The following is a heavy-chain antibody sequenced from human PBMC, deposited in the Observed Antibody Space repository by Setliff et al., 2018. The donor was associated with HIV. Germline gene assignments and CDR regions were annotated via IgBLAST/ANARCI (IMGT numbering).Heavy chain of an antibody. Sequence: PGGSLRLSCQASGFTSSRYTMTWVRQAPGKGLDWVSGISSSGGSTYYADSVKGRFTISRDNSKNTLYLQMSSLRDEDTAVYYCAKSIVVVTARWYFDLWGRGTLVTVSS. CDR3: AKSIVVVTARWYFDL. D-gene: IGHD2-21*02. V-gene: IGHV3-23*01. CDR1: GFTSSRYT. J-gene: IGHJ2*01. CDR2: ISSSGGST.